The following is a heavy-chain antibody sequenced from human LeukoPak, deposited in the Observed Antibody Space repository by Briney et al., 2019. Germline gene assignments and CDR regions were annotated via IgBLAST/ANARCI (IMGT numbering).Heavy chain of an antibody. V-gene: IGHV3-49*04. CDR2: IRSKTYGGTT. CDR1: GFTFGDYA. CDR3: TRDRIGAIGRTHMDA. J-gene: IGHJ6*02. D-gene: IGHD1-26*01. Sequence: GGSLRLSCTASGFTFGDYAMSWVRQAPGKGLEWVGFIRSKTYGGTTDYAASVKGRFSISRDDSKSIAYLQMSSLKTEDTAVYYCTRDRIGAIGRTHMDAWGQGTTVTVSS.